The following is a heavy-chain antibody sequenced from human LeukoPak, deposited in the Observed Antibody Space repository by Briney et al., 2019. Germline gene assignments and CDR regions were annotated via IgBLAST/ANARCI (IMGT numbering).Heavy chain of an antibody. CDR1: GFTFSSYA. CDR3: AKDCSGGSCYGGGDY. V-gene: IGHV3-23*01. J-gene: IGHJ4*02. D-gene: IGHD2-15*01. CDR2: ISGSGGST. Sequence: GGSLRLSCAASGFTFSSYAMSWVRQAPGKGLEWVSAISGSGGSTYYADSVKGRFTISRDNSKNTLYLQMNSLRAEGTAVYYCAKDCSGGSCYGGGDYWGQGTLVTVSS.